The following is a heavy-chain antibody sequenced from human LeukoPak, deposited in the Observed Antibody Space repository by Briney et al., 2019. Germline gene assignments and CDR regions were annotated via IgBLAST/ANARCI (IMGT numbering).Heavy chain of an antibody. CDR3: AREERWLQPLDY. CDR2: ISSSISDM. Sequence: GGSLRLSCAASGFTFSSYSMNWVRQAPGKGLEWVSSISSSISDMYYADSMKGRFTISRDNAQNSLYLQMNSLRAEDTAVYYCAREERWLQPLDYWGQGTLVTVSS. CDR1: GFTFSSYS. D-gene: IGHD5-24*01. V-gene: IGHV3-21*01. J-gene: IGHJ4*02.